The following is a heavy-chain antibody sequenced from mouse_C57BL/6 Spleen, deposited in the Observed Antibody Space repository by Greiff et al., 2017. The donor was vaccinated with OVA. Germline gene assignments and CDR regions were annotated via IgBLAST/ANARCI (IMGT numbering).Heavy chain of an antibody. CDR2: IYPSDSET. D-gene: IGHD2-3*01. CDR1: SYTFTSYW. CDR3: ARDDGYYVPYFDY. V-gene: IGHV1-61*01. J-gene: IGHJ2*01. Sequence: QVQLQQPGAELVRPGSSVKLSCKASSYTFTSYWMDWVKQRPGQGLEWIGNIYPSDSETHYNQKFKDKATLTVDKSSSTAYMQLSSLTSEDSAVYYCARDDGYYVPYFDYWGQGTTLTVSS.